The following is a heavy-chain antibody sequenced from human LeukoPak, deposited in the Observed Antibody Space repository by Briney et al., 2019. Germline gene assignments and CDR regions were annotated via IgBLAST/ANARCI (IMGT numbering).Heavy chain of an antibody. Sequence: SETLSLTCTVSGGSIRSYYWSWSRQPPGKGLERIGCFFFGGSTDYNPSLQSRVTISVDTSKNQLSLRVSSVTASDTAVYYCARRRYISGQIDYWGQGTLVTVSS. CDR1: GGSIRSYY. CDR2: FFFGGST. CDR3: ARRRYISGQIDY. V-gene: IGHV4-59*08. J-gene: IGHJ4*02. D-gene: IGHD6-19*01.